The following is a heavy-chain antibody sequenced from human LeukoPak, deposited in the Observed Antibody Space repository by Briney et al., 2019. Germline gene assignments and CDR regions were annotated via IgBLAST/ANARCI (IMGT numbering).Heavy chain of an antibody. CDR2: VYHSGSI. J-gene: IGHJ4*02. D-gene: IGHD5-12*01. CDR1: GGSISSYS. V-gene: IGHV4-59*01. CDR3: VSSYGGYVLDY. Sequence: SETLSLTCTVSGGSISSYSWNWIRQSLGKGLEWIGRVYHSGSINYNPSLKSRVTISVDTSKNQFSLNLSSVTAADTAVYYCVSSYGGYVLDYWGQGTLVIVSS.